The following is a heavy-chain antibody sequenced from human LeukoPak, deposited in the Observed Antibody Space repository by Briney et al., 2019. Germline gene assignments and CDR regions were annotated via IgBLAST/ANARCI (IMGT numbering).Heavy chain of an antibody. D-gene: IGHD2-2*01. CDR1: GFTFSSYW. CDR2: INSDGSST. V-gene: IGHV3-74*01. J-gene: IGHJ4*02. CDR3: ASSTRSSTSCCFDY. Sequence: PGGSLRLSCTASGFTFSSYWMHWVRQAPGKGLVWVSRINSDGSSTSYADSVKGRFTISRDHAKNTLYLQMKSLRSVDTAVYFCASSTRSSTSCCFDYWGQGTLVTVSS.